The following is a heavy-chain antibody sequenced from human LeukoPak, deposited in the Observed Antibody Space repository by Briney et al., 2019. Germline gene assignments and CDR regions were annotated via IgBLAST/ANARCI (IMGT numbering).Heavy chain of an antibody. Sequence: SETLSLTCTVSGASVTSYYWSWIRQPPGKGLEWIGYISHSWSTNYNPSLKSRVTISLDRSRNQFSLKLSSVTPADTAVYYCAGLDYNEFWSGYYFAYWGQGTLVAVSS. CDR2: ISHSWST. CDR3: AGLDYNEFWSGYYFAY. CDR1: GASVTSYY. V-gene: IGHV4-59*02. D-gene: IGHD3-3*01. J-gene: IGHJ4*02.